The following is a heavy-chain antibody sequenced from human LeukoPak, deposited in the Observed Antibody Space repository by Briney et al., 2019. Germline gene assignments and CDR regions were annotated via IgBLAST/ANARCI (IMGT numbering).Heavy chain of an antibody. CDR3: ARGGPWTTVTTTGVPLDY. CDR2: IYYSGIT. CDR1: GGSISSDY. D-gene: IGHD4-17*01. J-gene: IGHJ4*02. V-gene: IGHV4-59*01. Sequence: SETLSLTCIVSGGSISSDYWSWIRQPPGKGLEWIGSIYYSGITNYNPSLKSRVTISVDTSKSQFSLRLISVTAADTAMYYCARGGPWTTVTTTGVPLDYWGRGTLVTVSS.